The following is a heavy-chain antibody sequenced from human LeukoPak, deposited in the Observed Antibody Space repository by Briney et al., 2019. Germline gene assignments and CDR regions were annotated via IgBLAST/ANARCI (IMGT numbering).Heavy chain of an antibody. D-gene: IGHD1-7*01. CDR3: ARDKQNWNYRGVDY. Sequence: GGSLRLSCAASGFTFSSYSMNWVRQAPGKGLEWVSSISSSSYIYYADSVKGRFTISRDNAKNSLYLQMNSLRAKDTAVYYCARDKQNWNYRGVDYWGQGTLVTVSS. V-gene: IGHV3-21*01. J-gene: IGHJ4*02. CDR2: ISSSSYI. CDR1: GFTFSSYS.